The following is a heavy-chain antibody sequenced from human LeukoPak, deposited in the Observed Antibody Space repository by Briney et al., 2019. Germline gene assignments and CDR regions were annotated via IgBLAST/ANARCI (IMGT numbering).Heavy chain of an antibody. D-gene: IGHD5-24*01. Sequence: SETLSLTCTVSGGSISSYYWSWIRQPPGKGLEWIGYIYYSGSTNYNPSLKSRVTISVDTSKNQFSLKLSSVTAADTAVYYCARTLGRDGYNYWVFGYWGQGTLVTVSS. CDR2: IYYSGST. V-gene: IGHV4-59*01. CDR1: GGSISSYY. J-gene: IGHJ4*02. CDR3: ARTLGRDGYNYWVFGY.